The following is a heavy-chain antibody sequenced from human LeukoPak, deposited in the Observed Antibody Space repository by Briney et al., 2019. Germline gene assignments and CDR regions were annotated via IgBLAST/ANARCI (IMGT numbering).Heavy chain of an antibody. V-gene: IGHV3-64D*06. J-gene: IGHJ4*02. CDR1: GFTFSSYA. CDR3: VEAPHYYGSGSYHDY. Sequence: GGSLRLSCSASGFTFSSYAMHWVRQAPGKGLEYVSAISSNGGSTYYADSVKGRFTISRDNSKNTLYLQMSSLRAEDTAVYYCVEAPHYYGSGSYHDYWGQGTLVTVSS. D-gene: IGHD3-10*01. CDR2: ISSNGGST.